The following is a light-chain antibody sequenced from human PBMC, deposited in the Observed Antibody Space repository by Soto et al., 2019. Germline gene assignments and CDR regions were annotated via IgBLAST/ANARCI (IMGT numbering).Light chain of an antibody. CDR3: QSYASSWSGFV. V-gene: IGLV1-40*01. CDR2: GNS. J-gene: IGLJ1*01. Sequence: QPVLTQPPSVSGAPGQRVTISCTGSSSNIGAGYDVHWYQQLPGTAPKLLIYGNSNRPSGVPDRFSGSKSGTSASLAITGLQAEHEADYYCQSYASSWSGFVFGAGTKLTVL. CDR1: SSNIGAGYD.